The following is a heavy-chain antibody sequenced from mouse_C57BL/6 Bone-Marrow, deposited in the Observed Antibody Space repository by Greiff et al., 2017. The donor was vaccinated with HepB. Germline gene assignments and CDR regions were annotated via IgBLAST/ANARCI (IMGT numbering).Heavy chain of an antibody. CDR2: ISYSGST. Sequence: EVKLMESGPGLAKPSQTLSLTCSVTGYSITSDYWNWIRKFPGNKLEYMGYISYSGSTYYNPSLKSRISITRDTSKNQYYLQLNSVTTEDTATYYCARFGIIYYGSRDGAMDYWGQGTSVTVSS. V-gene: IGHV3-8*01. D-gene: IGHD1-1*01. J-gene: IGHJ4*01. CDR1: GYSITSDY. CDR3: ARFGIIYYGSRDGAMDY.